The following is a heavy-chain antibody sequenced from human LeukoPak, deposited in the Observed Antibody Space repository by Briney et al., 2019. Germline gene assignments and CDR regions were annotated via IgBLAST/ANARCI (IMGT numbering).Heavy chain of an antibody. D-gene: IGHD5-12*01. CDR2: ISAYNGNT. Sequence: ASVKVSCKASGYRFTSYSISWVRQAPGQGLEWMGWISAYNGNTNYAQKLQGRVTMTTDTSTSTAYMELRSLRSDDTAVYYCAIVDSGYDSYYYGMDVWGQGTTVTVSS. CDR1: GYRFTSYS. CDR3: AIVDSGYDSYYYGMDV. J-gene: IGHJ6*02. V-gene: IGHV1-18*01.